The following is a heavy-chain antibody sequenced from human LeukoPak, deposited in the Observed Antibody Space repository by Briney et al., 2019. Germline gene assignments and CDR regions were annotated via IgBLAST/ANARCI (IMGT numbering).Heavy chain of an antibody. Sequence: GGSLRLSCAASGFTFSSYTMNWVRQGPGKGLEWVSAITGSGGDTHYADSVKGRFTISRDSSKNTLYLQMNSLRAEDTAVYYCAKWGDYDVLTGYYDSDYWGQGTLVTVSS. CDR3: AKWGDYDVLTGYYDSDY. V-gene: IGHV3-23*01. D-gene: IGHD3-9*01. J-gene: IGHJ4*02. CDR1: GFTFSSYT. CDR2: ITGSGGDT.